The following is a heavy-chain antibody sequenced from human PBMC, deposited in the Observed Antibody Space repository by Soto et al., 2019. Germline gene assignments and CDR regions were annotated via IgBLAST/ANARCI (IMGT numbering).Heavy chain of an antibody. CDR2: ISFDGNRK. Sequence: PGGSLRLSCAASGFTFSSYGMHWVRQAPGKGLEWVAVISFDGNRKHYADSVRGRFTISRDNSKNTLYLQMNSLRTEDTAIYYCARDSYRGDVVLTPAPYGNDYWGRGTLVTVSS. D-gene: IGHD2-2*01. V-gene: IGHV3-30*03. CDR3: ARDSYRGDVVLTPAPYGNDY. CDR1: GFTFSSYG. J-gene: IGHJ4*02.